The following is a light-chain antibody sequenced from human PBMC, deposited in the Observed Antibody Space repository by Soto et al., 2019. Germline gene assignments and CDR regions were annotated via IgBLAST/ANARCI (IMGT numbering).Light chain of an antibody. Sequence: DFQMTQSPSSVSASVGDTVTITCRASPYISTWLGWYQQKPGKAPNLLIYASSSLQSGVPTRFSGRGSGTDFSLTISSLQPEDFAPYYCQQANSFPLTFGGGTKVEIK. V-gene: IGKV1-12*01. CDR1: PYISTW. CDR3: QQANSFPLT. CDR2: ASS. J-gene: IGKJ4*01.